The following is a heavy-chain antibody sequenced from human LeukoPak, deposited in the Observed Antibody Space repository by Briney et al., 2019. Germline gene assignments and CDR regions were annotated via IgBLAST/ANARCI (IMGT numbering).Heavy chain of an antibody. CDR2: MNPNSGNT. D-gene: IGHD6-19*01. Sequence: GASVTVSCMPSGYTFTSYDIHWVRQATGQGGEWMGWMNPNSGNTGYAQKFQGRVTITRNTSISTAYMELSSLRSEDTAVYYCARGPQSWEWLLHYYYYMDVWGKGTTVTVSS. CDR3: ARGPQSWEWLLHYYYYMDV. V-gene: IGHV1-8*03. CDR1: GYTFTSYD. J-gene: IGHJ6*03.